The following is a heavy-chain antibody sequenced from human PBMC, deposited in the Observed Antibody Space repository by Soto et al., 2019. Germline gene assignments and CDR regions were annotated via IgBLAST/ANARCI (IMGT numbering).Heavy chain of an antibody. J-gene: IGHJ4*02. CDR1: GYTFTSYG. D-gene: IGHD6-13*01. Sequence: QVQLVQSGAEVKKPGASVKVSCKASGYTFTSYGISWVRQAPGQGLEWMGWISAYNGNTNYAQKLQGRVTMTKDTSKSTADMELRSLRSDDTAVYYCARELAAAGTPSDYWGQGTLVTVSS. V-gene: IGHV1-18*04. CDR2: ISAYNGNT. CDR3: ARELAAAGTPSDY.